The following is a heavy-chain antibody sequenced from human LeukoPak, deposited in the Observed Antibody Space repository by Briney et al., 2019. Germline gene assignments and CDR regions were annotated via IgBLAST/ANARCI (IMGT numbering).Heavy chain of an antibody. D-gene: IGHD2-2*01. CDR1: GFTFSSFA. CDR2: ISGSGGST. CDR3: AKDRSCTGSSCNVGS. J-gene: IGHJ3*01. Sequence: TGGSLRLSCAASGFTFSSFAMSWVRQAPGKGLEWVSAISGSGGSTYYADSVKGRFTISRDNSKNTLFLQMNSLRAEDTAVYYCAKDRSCTGSSCNVGSWGQGTMVTVSA. V-gene: IGHV3-23*01.